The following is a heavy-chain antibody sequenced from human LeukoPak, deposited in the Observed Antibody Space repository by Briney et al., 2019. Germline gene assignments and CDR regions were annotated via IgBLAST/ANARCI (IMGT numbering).Heavy chain of an antibody. CDR1: GGTFSSYA. J-gene: IGHJ4*02. Sequence: GASVKVSCKASGGTFSSYAISWVRQAPGQGLEWMGGIIPIFGTANYAQKFQGRVTITTDESTSTAYMELSSLRSEDTAVYYCARDGVSFGVVNYFDYWGQGTLVTVSS. V-gene: IGHV1-69*05. D-gene: IGHD3-3*01. CDR2: IIPIFGTA. CDR3: ARDGVSFGVVNYFDY.